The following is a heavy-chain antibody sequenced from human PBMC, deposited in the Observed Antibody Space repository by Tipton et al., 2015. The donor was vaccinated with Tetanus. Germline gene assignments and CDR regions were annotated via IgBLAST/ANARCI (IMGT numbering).Heavy chain of an antibody. D-gene: IGHD3-22*01. J-gene: IGHJ3*02. CDR3: AKGTAHRPSLYDNGGYYYGAFDI. V-gene: IGHV3-23*01. CDR2: ISTSGVST. CDR1: EFTFSSYV. Sequence: GSLRLSCAASEFTFSSYVMTWVRQAPLKGLERVSVISTSGVSTSYADTVKGRFTISRDNSKNTLYLQMNSLRAEDTAVYYCAKGTAHRPSLYDNGGYYYGAFDIWGQGTMVTVSS.